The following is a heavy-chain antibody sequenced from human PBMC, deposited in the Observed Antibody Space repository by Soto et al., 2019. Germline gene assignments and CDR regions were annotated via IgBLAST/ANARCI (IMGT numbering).Heavy chain of an antibody. CDR2: ISGSGGST. CDR3: AKARKLTYYFDY. CDR1: GVPFSSYA. V-gene: IGHV3-23*01. J-gene: IGHJ4*02. Sequence: GGSLRLACAASGVPFSSYAMSWVRQAPGKGLEWVSAISGSGGSTYYADSVKGRFTISRDNSKNTLYLQMNSLRAEDTAVYYCAKARKLTYYFDYWGQGTLVTV.